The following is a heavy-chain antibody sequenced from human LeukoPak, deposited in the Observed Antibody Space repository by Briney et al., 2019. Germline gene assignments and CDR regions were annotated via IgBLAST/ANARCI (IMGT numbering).Heavy chain of an antibody. D-gene: IGHD3-10*01. V-gene: IGHV4-59*11. CDR2: IFYSGYT. CDR3: ARSASFYPH. CDR1: GASLSGHY. Sequence: PSETLSLTCTVSGASLSGHYWTWIRQSPGKGLEWIGYIFYSGYTNFNPSLKSRVTISLDTSKNQFSLNLTSVTGADTAVYFCARSASFYPHWGQGALVTVSS. J-gene: IGHJ4*02.